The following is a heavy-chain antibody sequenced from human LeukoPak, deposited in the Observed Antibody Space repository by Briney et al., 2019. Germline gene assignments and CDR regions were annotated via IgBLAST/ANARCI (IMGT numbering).Heavy chain of an antibody. CDR3: ARVKGYGDNTFDY. Sequence: PSETLSLTCTVSGGSISSGDYYWSWIRQPPGKGLEWFGYIYYSGSTYYNPSLKSRVTISVDTSKNQFSLKLSSVTAADTAVYYCARVKGYGDNTFDYWGQGTLVTVSS. J-gene: IGHJ4*02. CDR2: IYYSGST. V-gene: IGHV4-30-4*01. CDR1: GGSISSGDYY. D-gene: IGHD4-17*01.